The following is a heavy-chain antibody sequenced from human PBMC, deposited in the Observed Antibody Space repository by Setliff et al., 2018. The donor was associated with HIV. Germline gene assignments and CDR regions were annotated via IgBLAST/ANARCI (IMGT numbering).Heavy chain of an antibody. D-gene: IGHD2-15*01. CDR2: VYTSGST. J-gene: IGHJ4*02. CDR1: GGSMSTYY. CDR3: AREAAHCSGDTCQFTFDS. Sequence: SETLSLTCSASGGSMSTYYWSWIRQPAGKRLEWIGRVYTSGSTIYNPSLRSRVTMSVDTSKSQFSLKLNSVTAADTAVYYCAREAAHCSGDTCQFTFDSWGQGTLVTVSS. V-gene: IGHV4-4*07.